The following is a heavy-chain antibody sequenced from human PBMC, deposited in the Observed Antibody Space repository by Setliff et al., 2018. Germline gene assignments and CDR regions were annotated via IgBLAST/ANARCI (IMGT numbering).Heavy chain of an antibody. D-gene: IGHD3-22*01. CDR2: ISASSANI. CDR1: GFTFTSYA. Sequence: PGGSLRLSCAASGFTFTSYAMNWVRQTPGKGLEWVSYISASSANIQYADSVRGRFTVSRDNARNSLYLQMNSLRGDDAAVYYCARSPQYDTWYFDLWGRGTLVTVSS. J-gene: IGHJ2*01. V-gene: IGHV3-48*01. CDR3: ARSPQYDTWYFDL.